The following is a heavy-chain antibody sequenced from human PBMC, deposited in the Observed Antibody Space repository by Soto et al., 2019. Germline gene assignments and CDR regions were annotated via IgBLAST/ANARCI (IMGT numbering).Heavy chain of an antibody. D-gene: IGHD3-16*01. CDR3: ARDMLAGFTHYFDP. CDR2: TYYTGNT. J-gene: IGHJ5*02. CDR1: GGSITYYH. Sequence: TSETLSLTCIVSGGSITYYHWSWIRQSPGKGLEWIAYTYYTGNTNYNPSLKSRVTISIDTSKNQLSLKLTSMTAADTSGYYCARDMLAGFTHYFDPWGQGTLVTVSS. V-gene: IGHV4-59*01.